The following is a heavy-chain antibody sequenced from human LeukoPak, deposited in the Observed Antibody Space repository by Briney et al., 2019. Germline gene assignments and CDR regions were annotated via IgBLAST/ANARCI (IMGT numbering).Heavy chain of an antibody. J-gene: IGHJ4*02. CDR3: AKDPHSPYCSGGSCYSDY. V-gene: IGHV3-23*01. Sequence: GGSLRLSCAASGFTFSSYAMSWVRQAPGKGLEWVSAISGSGGSTYYADSVKGRFTISRDNSKNTLYLQMNSLRAEDTALYYCAKDPHSPYCSGGSCYSDYWGQGTLVTVSS. CDR1: GFTFSSYA. CDR2: ISGSGGST. D-gene: IGHD2-15*01.